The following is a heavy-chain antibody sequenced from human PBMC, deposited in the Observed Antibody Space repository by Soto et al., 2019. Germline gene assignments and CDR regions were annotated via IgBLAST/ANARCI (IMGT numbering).Heavy chain of an antibody. D-gene: IGHD4-17*01. CDR1: GFTFSSYS. CDR3: ASQAPLMDDYGDYWGNI. V-gene: IGHV3-21*01. CDR2: ISSSSSYI. Sequence: EVQLVESGGGLVKPGGSLRLSCAASGFTFSSYSMNWVRQAPGKGLEWVSSISSSSSYIYYADSVKGRFTISRDNAKNSLYLQMNSLRAEDTAVYYCASQAPLMDDYGDYWGNIWGQGTMVTVSS. J-gene: IGHJ3*02.